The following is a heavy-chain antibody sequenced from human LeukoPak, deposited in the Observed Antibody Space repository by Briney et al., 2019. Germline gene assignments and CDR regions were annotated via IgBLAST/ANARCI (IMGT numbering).Heavy chain of an antibody. Sequence: ASVKVSCKTSGYTFTGLGLYIHWVRQAPGQGLEWMGWINPRSGGTNYAQKFQGRVTMTRDTSISTAYMELSRLTSDDTDVYYCATDPTTAGTTRFDYWGQGTLVTVSS. V-gene: IGHV1-2*02. CDR3: ATDPTTAGTTRFDY. D-gene: IGHD1-1*01. J-gene: IGHJ4*02. CDR1: GYTFTGLGLY. CDR2: INPRSGGT.